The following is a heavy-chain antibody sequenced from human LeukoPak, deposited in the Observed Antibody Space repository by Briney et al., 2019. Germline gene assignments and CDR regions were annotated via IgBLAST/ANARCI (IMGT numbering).Heavy chain of an antibody. Sequence: AASVKVSCKASGYTFTSYDIIWVRQATGQGLEWMGWMNPNSGNTGYAQKFQGRVTMTRNTSISTAYMELSSLRSEDTAVYYCARRETAAVFGVYNYYYYYGMDVWGQGTTVTVSS. CDR2: MNPNSGNT. CDR1: GYTFTSYD. D-gene: IGHD3-10*02. CDR3: ARRETAAVFGVYNYYYYYGMDV. V-gene: IGHV1-8*01. J-gene: IGHJ6*02.